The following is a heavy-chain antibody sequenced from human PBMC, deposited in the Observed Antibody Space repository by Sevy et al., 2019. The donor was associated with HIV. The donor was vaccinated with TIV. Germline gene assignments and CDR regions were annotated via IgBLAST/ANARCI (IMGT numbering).Heavy chain of an antibody. Sequence: GGSRRLSCAASGFTFSSYWMSWVRQAPGKGLEWVANIKQDGSEKYYVDSVKGRFTISRDNGKNSLYLQMNSLSAEDTAVYYCARRKRHSSGWSWGEYFDYWGQGTLVTVSS. J-gene: IGHJ4*02. CDR1: GFTFSSYW. CDR3: ARRKRHSSGWSWGEYFDY. CDR2: IKQDGSEK. V-gene: IGHV3-7*01. D-gene: IGHD6-19*01.